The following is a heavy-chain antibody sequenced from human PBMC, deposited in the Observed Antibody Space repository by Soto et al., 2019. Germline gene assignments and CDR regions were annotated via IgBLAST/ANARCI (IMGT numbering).Heavy chain of an antibody. Sequence: VGSLRLSCAASGFTFSSYGMHWVRQAPGKGLEWVAVISYDGSNKYYADSVKGRFTISRDNSKNTLYLQMNSLRAEDTAVYYCAKDFEGYSSSSEWFDPWVQGTLVTVSS. CDR1: GFTFSSYG. J-gene: IGHJ5*02. V-gene: IGHV3-30*18. CDR2: ISYDGSNK. D-gene: IGHD6-6*01. CDR3: AKDFEGYSSSSEWFDP.